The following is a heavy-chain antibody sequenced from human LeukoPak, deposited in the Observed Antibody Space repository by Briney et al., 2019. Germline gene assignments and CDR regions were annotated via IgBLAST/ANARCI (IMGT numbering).Heavy chain of an antibody. CDR2: IRYEASNK. V-gene: IGHV3-30*02. CDR3: AGDFDY. J-gene: IGHJ4*02. Sequence: GGSLRLSCAASGFTFSSYGMHWVRQAPGKGLEWVAFIRYEASNKYYADSVKGRFTISRDNSENTLYLQMNSLGVEDTAVYYCAGDFDYWGQGTLVTVSS. CDR1: GFTFSSYG.